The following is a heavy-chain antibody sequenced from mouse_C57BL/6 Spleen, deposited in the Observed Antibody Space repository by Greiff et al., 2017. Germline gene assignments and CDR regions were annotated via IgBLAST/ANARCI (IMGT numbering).Heavy chain of an antibody. V-gene: IGHV3-6*01. CDR1: GYSITSGYY. CDR2: ISYDGSN. J-gene: IGHJ4*01. Sequence: EVKLMESGPGLVKPSQSLSLTCSVTGYSITSGYYWNWIRQFPGNKLEWMGYISYDGSNNYNPSLKNRISITRDTSKNQFFLKLKSVTTEDTATYYCARDGYDPYYYAMDYWGQGTSVTVSS. CDR3: ARDGYDPYYYAMDY. D-gene: IGHD2-2*01.